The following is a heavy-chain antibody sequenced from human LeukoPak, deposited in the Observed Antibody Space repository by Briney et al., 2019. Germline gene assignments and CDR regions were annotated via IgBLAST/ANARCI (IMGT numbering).Heavy chain of an antibody. Sequence: ASVKVSCKASGYTFTSYGISWVRQAPGRGLEWMGWISAYNGNTNYAQKLQGRVTMTTDTSTSTAYMELRSLRSDDTAVYYCAREGGWFGELLTTIDYWGQGTLVTVSS. V-gene: IGHV1-18*04. CDR1: GYTFTSYG. J-gene: IGHJ4*02. CDR3: AREGGWFGELLTTIDY. D-gene: IGHD3-10*01. CDR2: ISAYNGNT.